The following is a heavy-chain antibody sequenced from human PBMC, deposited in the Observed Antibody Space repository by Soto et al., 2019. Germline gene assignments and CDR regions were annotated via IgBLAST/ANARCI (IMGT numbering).Heavy chain of an antibody. V-gene: IGHV1-69*12. CDR3: ARGLDYYDSGGYPSFQH. CDR1: GGTFISHV. J-gene: IGHJ1*01. CDR2: IIPVFGTA. D-gene: IGHD3-22*01. Sequence: QVQLVQSGAEVKKPGSSVKVSCKASGGTFISHVITWVRQAPGQGLEWMGGIIPVFGTANYAQKFQGRVTITADESTSTAFMELSSLRFEDTAVYYCARGLDYYDSGGYPSFQHWGQGTLVTVSS.